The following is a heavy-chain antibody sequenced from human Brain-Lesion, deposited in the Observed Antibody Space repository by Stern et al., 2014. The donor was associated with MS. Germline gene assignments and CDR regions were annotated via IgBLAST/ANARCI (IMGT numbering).Heavy chain of an antibody. V-gene: IGHV3-43D*03. D-gene: IGHD2-21*01. CDR2: ITWDGGST. Sequence: EVQLVESGGVVVQPGGSLSLSCAASGFTFDDYAMHWVRQAAGKGLEWVSLITWDGGSTSYTDSVKGRFSISRDNRKSFLYLQMNSLRPEDTALYYCAGGLGFWGRGTLVTVSS. J-gene: IGHJ4*02. CDR1: GFTFDDYA. CDR3: AGGLGF.